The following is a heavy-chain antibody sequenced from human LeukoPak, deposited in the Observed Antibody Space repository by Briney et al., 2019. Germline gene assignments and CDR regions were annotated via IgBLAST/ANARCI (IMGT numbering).Heavy chain of an antibody. CDR3: AKVGYDSSGYYYYYFDY. CDR1: GFTFSSYE. CDR2: ISSSGSTI. J-gene: IGHJ4*02. V-gene: IGHV3-48*03. Sequence: GGSLRLSCAASGFTFSSYEMNWVRQAPGKGLEWVSYISSSGSTIYYADSVKGRFTISRDNSKNTLYLQMNSLRAEDTAVYYCAKVGYDSSGYYYYYFDYWGQGTLVTVSS. D-gene: IGHD3-22*01.